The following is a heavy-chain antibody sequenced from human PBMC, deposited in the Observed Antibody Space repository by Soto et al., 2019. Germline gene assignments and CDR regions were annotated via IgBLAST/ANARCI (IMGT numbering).Heavy chain of an antibody. CDR3: AVYHCPRLALASTYFDY. Sequence: ASVKVSCKASGYTFTSYGISWVRQAPGQGLEWMGWISAYNGNTNYAQKHQGRVTMTTDTSTSTAYMELRSLRSDDTAVYYCAVYHCPRLALASTYFDYWGQGTLVTVSS. CDR2: ISAYNGNT. J-gene: IGHJ4*02. V-gene: IGHV1-18*01. D-gene: IGHD2-2*02. CDR1: GYTFTSYG.